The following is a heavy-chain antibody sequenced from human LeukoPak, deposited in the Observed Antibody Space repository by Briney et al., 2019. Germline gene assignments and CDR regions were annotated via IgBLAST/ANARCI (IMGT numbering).Heavy chain of an antibody. Sequence: GGSLRLSCAASGFTFSSYEMNWVRQAPGKGLEWVSTISSSSTYIYYADSVKGRLTISRDNANNSLYLQMSSLRAEDTAVYYCATGQVAGTDYWGQGTLVTVSS. CDR3: ATGQVAGTDY. J-gene: IGHJ4*02. D-gene: IGHD6-19*01. CDR1: GFTFSSYE. V-gene: IGHV3-21*01. CDR2: ISSSSTYI.